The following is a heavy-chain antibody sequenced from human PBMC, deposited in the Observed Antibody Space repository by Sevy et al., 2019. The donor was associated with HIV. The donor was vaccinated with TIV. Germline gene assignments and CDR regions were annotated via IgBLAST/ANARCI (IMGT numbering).Heavy chain of an antibody. CDR3: SSQRTIAVAGDYFDY. Sequence: GGSLRLSCAASGFTFTGSTMYWVRQASGKGLEWVARIRSRAKTYATAYAASVKGRFTISRDDSRNTAYLQMNSLKTEDTDVYYCSSQRTIAVAGDYFDYWGQGTLVTVSS. CDR1: GFTFTGST. V-gene: IGHV3-73*01. CDR2: IRSRAKTYAT. D-gene: IGHD6-19*01. J-gene: IGHJ4*02.